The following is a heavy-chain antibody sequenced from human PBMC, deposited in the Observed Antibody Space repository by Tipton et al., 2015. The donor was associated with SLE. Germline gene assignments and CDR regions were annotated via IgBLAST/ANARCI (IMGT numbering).Heavy chain of an antibody. Sequence: SLRLSCAASGFTFSSYSMNWVRQASGKGPEWVASINSRSIYIYDADSVRGRFTISRDNAKKSVYLQMNSLRAEDTAVYYCARSPDIVVVPAAKDYYYYMDVWGKGTTVTVSS. CDR3: ARSPDIVVVPAAKDYYYYMDV. V-gene: IGHV3-21*01. CDR2: INSRSIYI. D-gene: IGHD2-2*01. CDR1: GFTFSSYS. J-gene: IGHJ6*03.